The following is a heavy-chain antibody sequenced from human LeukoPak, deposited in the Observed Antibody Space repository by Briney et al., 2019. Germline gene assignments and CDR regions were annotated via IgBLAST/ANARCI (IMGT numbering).Heavy chain of an antibody. CDR1: GFTFSSYA. J-gene: IGHJ4*02. CDR3: AKGSWDSSGYGYDY. Sequence: GGSLRLSCVVSGFTFSSYAMSWVRQAPGKGLGWVSAISRSGGSTYYADSVKGRFTISRDSSKNTLSLQMNSLRVEDTAVYYCAKGSWDSSGYGYDYWGQGTLVTVSS. D-gene: IGHD3-22*01. V-gene: IGHV3-23*01. CDR2: ISRSGGST.